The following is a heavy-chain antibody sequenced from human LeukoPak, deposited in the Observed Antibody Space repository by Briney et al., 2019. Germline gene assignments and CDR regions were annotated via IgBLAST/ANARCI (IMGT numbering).Heavy chain of an antibody. Sequence: PAGSLRLSCVTSGFTFSGYWMHWVRQGPEKGLELVSRIDNDGHGIIYADSVKGRFTTSRDNVKNTLYLPMNSLRVEDTAVYYCAAGGGWDPSFGVVTHIDAWGKGTTVVVS. CDR2: IDNDGHGI. D-gene: IGHD3-3*01. CDR3: AAGGGWDPSFGVVTHIDA. J-gene: IGHJ6*03. V-gene: IGHV3-74*01. CDR1: GFTFSGYW.